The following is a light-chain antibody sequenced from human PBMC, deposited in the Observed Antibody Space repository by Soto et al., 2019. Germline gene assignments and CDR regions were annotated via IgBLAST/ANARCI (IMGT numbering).Light chain of an antibody. CDR1: QSVSSRY. CDR3: QQYGSSPPIT. J-gene: IGKJ3*01. V-gene: IGKV3-20*01. CDR2: GAS. Sequence: EIVLTHSPCTLSLSPGGRSNLSCRASQSVSSRYLAWYQQKPCQAPRLLIYGASSRATGIPDSFSGSGSGTDFTLTISRLEPEDFAVYYCQQYGSSPPITFGPGTKVDIK.